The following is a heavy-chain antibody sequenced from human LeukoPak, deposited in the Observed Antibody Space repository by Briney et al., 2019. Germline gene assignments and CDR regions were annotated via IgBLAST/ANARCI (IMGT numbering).Heavy chain of an antibody. D-gene: IGHD1-26*01. CDR3: ARDLGLSGSNLYYFAD. CDR2: IKPHRGGT. Sequence: ASVKVSCKASGYTFTGYYMHWVRQAPGRGLESIGWIKPHRGGTNYAQKCQGRVTTTRDTSISTAYMELSRRRSDDTAVYYCARDLGLSGSNLYYFADGGEGTLVTVS. V-gene: IGHV1-2*02. CDR1: GYTFTGYY. J-gene: IGHJ4*02.